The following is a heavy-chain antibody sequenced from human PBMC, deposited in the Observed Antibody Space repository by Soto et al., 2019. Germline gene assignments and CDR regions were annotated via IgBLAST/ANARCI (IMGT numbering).Heavy chain of an antibody. CDR3: ARGAAAGVRTFDY. CDR2: INPSGGTT. Sequence: QVQLVQSGAEVKKPGASVKVSCKASGYTLTKYYMHWVRQAPGHGLEWMGRINPSGGTTTYAQNFQGRVTMTRDTSTSTVYMELSSLRSEDTAVYYCARGAAAGVRTFDYWGQGTLVTVSS. D-gene: IGHD6-13*01. V-gene: IGHV1-46*01. CDR1: GYTLTKYY. J-gene: IGHJ4*02.